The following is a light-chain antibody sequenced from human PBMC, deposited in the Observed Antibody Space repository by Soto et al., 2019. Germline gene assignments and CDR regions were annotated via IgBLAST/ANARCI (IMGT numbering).Light chain of an antibody. CDR1: NSDVGGYDY. CDR3: SSYSGTINWV. Sequence: QSALTQPPSASGSPGQSVAISCTGTNSDVGGYDYVSWYQQHPGKAPRLMIYEVTKRPSGIPDRFSGSKSGNTASLTVSGLQAEDEADYCCSSYSGTINWVFGGGTKVTVL. CDR2: EVT. V-gene: IGLV2-8*01. J-gene: IGLJ3*02.